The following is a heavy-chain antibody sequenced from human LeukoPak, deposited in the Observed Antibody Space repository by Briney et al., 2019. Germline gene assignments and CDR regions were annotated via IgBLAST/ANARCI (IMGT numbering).Heavy chain of an antibody. V-gene: IGHV3-7*01. D-gene: IGHD3-10*01. CDR1: GGSFSGYY. Sequence: PSETLSLTCAVYGGSFSGYYWSWVRQAPGKGLEWVANIKQDGSEKYYVDSVKGRFTISRDNAKNSLYLQMNSLRAEDTAVYYCARVFGSHRFDYWGQGTLVTVSS. CDR3: ARVFGSHRFDY. CDR2: IKQDGSEK. J-gene: IGHJ4*02.